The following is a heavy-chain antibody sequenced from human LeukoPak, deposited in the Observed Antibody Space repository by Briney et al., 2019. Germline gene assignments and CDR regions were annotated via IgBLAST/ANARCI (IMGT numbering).Heavy chain of an antibody. CDR3: ARGPCGGDCYWVDY. V-gene: IGHV1-18*01. CDR2: ISAYNGNT. Sequence: ASVKVSCKASGYTFTSYGISWVRQAPGQGLEWMGWISAYNGNTNYAQKFQGRVTMTTDTSTSTAYMEVRSLGSDDTAVYYCARGPCGGDCYWVDYWGQGTLVTVSS. CDR1: GYTFTSYG. J-gene: IGHJ4*02. D-gene: IGHD2-21*01.